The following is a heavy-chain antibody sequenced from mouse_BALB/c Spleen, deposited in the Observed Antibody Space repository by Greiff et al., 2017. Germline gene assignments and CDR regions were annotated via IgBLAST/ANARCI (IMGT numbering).Heavy chain of an antibody. V-gene: IGHV1-7*01. CDR1: GYTFTSYW. CDR2: INPSTGYT. Sequence: QVQLQQSGAELAKPGASVKMSCKASGYTFTSYWMHWVKQRPGQGLEWIGYINPSTGYTEYNQKFKDKATLTADKSSSTAYMQLSSLTSEDSAVYYCARSPDGYYLYAMDYWGQGTSVTVSS. J-gene: IGHJ4*01. D-gene: IGHD2-3*01. CDR3: ARSPDGYYLYAMDY.